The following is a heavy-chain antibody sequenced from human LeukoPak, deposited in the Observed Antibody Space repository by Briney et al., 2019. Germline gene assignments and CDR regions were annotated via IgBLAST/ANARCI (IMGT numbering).Heavy chain of an antibody. D-gene: IGHD3-22*01. V-gene: IGHV3-33*01. CDR3: ARELPTVVKYHSDY. CDR1: GFTFSSYG. J-gene: IGHJ4*02. CDR2: IWYDGSNR. Sequence: PGGSLRLSCAASGFTFSSYGMHWVRQAPGKGLDWVAVIWYDGSNRYYADSVKGRFTISRDSSKSTLYLQMNSLSAEDTAVYYCARELPTVVKYHSDYWGQGTLVTVSS.